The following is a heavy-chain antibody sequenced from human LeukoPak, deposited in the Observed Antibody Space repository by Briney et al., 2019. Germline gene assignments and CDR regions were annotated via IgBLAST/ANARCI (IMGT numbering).Heavy chain of an antibody. D-gene: IGHD6-13*01. V-gene: IGHV3-7*01. J-gene: IGHJ4*02. CDR3: ARDAAGSSWTDY. CDR1: GFTFYSYW. CDR2: IKQDGSEK. Sequence: PGGSLRLSCAASGFTFYSYWMSWVRQAPGKGLEWVANIKQDGSEKYYVDSAKGRVTISRDNAKNLLYLQMNSLRAEDTAVYYCARDAAGSSWTDYWGQGTLVTVSS.